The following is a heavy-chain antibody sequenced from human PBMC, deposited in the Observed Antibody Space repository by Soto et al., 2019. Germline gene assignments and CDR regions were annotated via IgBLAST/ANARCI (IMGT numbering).Heavy chain of an antibody. V-gene: IGHV2-70*01. CDR3: ARIRGGYSYGYVSLDY. CDR2: IDWDDDK. Sequence: SGPTLVNPTQTLTLTCTFSGFSLSISGMCVSWIRQPPGKALEWLALIDWDDDKYYSTSLKTRLTISKDTSKNQVVLTMTNMDPVDTATYYCARIRGGYSYGYVSLDYWGQGTLVTSPQ. D-gene: IGHD5-18*01. CDR1: GFSLSISGMC. J-gene: IGHJ4*02.